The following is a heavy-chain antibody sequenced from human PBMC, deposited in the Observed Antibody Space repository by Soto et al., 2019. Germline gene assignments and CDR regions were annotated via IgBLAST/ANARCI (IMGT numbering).Heavy chain of an antibody. J-gene: IGHJ4*02. CDR1: GFTSSTYS. Sequence: PGGSLRLSCAASGFTSSTYSMNWVRQAPGKGLEWVSYISSSGSNIYYADSVRGRFTISRDDAKNLLSLQMNSLRDEDTAVYYCARDTYNNGWYVGYWGQGTLVTVSS. CDR2: ISSSGSNI. CDR3: ARDTYNNGWYVGY. V-gene: IGHV3-48*02. D-gene: IGHD6-19*01.